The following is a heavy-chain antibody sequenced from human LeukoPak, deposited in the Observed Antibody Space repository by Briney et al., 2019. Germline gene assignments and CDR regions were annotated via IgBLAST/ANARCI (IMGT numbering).Heavy chain of an antibody. CDR3: TRCPHQYSSGWYAH. CDR2: IRSKAYGGTK. D-gene: IGHD6-19*01. CDR1: GFTFGDYA. V-gene: IGHV3-49*04. Sequence: GGSLRLSCTASGFTFGDYAMSWVRQAPGKGLEWVGFIRSKAYGGTKEYAESVKGRFTISRDDYKSIAYLQMNSLKTEDTAVYYCTRCPHQYSSGWYAHWGQGTLVTVSS. J-gene: IGHJ4*02.